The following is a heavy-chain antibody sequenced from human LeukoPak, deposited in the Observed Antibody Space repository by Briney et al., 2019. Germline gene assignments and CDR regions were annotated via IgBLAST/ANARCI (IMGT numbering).Heavy chain of an antibody. J-gene: IGHJ5*02. CDR2: IYTSGST. Sequence: SETLSLTCTVSGGSISSYYWSWIRQPAGKGLEWIGRIYTSGSTNYNPSLKSRVTMSVDTSKNQFSLKLSSVTAADAAVHHCASLTAGGIAAAGANWFDPWGQGTLVTVSS. CDR1: GGSISSYY. D-gene: IGHD6-13*01. V-gene: IGHV4-4*07. CDR3: ASLTAGGIAAAGANWFDP.